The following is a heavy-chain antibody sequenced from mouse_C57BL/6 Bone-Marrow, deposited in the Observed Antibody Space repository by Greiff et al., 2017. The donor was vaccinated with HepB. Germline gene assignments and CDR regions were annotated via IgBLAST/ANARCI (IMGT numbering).Heavy chain of an antibody. Sequence: EVQGVESGGGLVKPGGSLKLSCAASGFTFSDYGMHWVRQAPEKGLEWVAYISSGSSTIYYADTVKGRFTISRDNAKNTLFLQMTSLRSEDTAMYYCATPTSFYGYDPFAYWGQGTLVTVSA. CDR2: ISSGSSTI. D-gene: IGHD2-2*01. J-gene: IGHJ3*01. CDR1: GFTFSDYG. V-gene: IGHV5-17*01. CDR3: ATPTSFYGYDPFAY.